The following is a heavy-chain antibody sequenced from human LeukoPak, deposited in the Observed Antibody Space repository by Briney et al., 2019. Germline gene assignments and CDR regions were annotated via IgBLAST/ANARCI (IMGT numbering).Heavy chain of an antibody. J-gene: IGHJ2*01. V-gene: IGHV4-4*02. CDR2: IYHSGST. CDR3: ARLNGDFGNGWGRFHWYFDL. Sequence: GSLRLSCAASGFTFSSYAMSWVRQPPGKGLEWIGEIYHSGSTNYNPSLKSRVTISVDKSKNQFSLKLSSVTAADTAVYYCARLNGDFGNGWGRFHWYFDLWGRGTFVTVSP. CDR1: GFTFSSYAM. D-gene: IGHD4-17*01.